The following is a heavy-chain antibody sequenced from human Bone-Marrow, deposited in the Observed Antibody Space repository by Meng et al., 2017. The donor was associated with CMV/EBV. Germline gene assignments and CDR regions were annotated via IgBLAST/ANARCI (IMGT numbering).Heavy chain of an antibody. CDR2: IYYSGST. D-gene: IGHD3-22*01. CDR3: ARGSTSVTMIVVVFTAASLAYDS. J-gene: IGHJ4*02. Sequence: SETLSLTCTVSGGSISSSSYYWGWIRQPPGKGLEWIGSIYYSGSTYYNPSLKSRVTISVDTSKNQFSLKLNSVTAADTAVYYCARGSTSVTMIVVVFTAASLAYDSWGQGTLVTVSS. V-gene: IGHV4-39*07. CDR1: GGSISSSSYY.